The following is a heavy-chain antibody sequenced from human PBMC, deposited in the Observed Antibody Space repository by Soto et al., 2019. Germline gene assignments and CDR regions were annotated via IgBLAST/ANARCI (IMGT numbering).Heavy chain of an antibody. CDR3: ARHPDYSSGWTDY. CDR1: GFTFSSYS. Sequence: PGGSLRLSCAASGFTFSSYSMNWVRQAPGKGLEWVSSISSSSSYIYYADSVKGRFTISRDNAKNSLYLQMNSLRAEDTAVYYCARHPDYSSGWTDYWGQGTLVTVSS. D-gene: IGHD6-19*01. CDR2: ISSSSSYI. V-gene: IGHV3-21*01. J-gene: IGHJ4*02.